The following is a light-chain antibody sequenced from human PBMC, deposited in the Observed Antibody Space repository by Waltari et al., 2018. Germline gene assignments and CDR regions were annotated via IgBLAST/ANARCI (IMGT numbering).Light chain of an antibody. CDR3: CSYAGISTYV. CDR2: EGS. V-gene: IGLV2-23*01. CDR1: SSDVGRYNL. Sequence: SALTQPASVSGSPGQSITISCTGTSSDVGRYNLVSWYQQHPGKAPKLMICEGSKRPSGVSDRFSASKSGNTASLTISGLQAEDEADYYCCSYAGISTYVFGTGTYVTVL. J-gene: IGLJ1*01.